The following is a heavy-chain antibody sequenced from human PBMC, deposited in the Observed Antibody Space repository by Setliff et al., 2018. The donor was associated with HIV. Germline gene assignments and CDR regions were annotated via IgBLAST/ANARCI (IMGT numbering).Heavy chain of an antibody. V-gene: IGHV1-69*06. CDR1: GGTFSTYT. CDR3: AIYYYFYLDV. J-gene: IGHJ6*03. CDR2: IISMFGTG. Sequence: GASVKVSCKASGGTFSTYTVNWVRQAPGRGLEWMGGIISMFGTGNYAQKFQGRVTVTEDTSTNTAFMELSSLRSEDTATYYCAIYYYFYLDVWGKGTPVTVSS.